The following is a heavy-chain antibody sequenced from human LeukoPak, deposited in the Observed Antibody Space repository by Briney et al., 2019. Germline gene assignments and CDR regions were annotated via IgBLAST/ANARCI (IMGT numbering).Heavy chain of an antibody. J-gene: IGHJ3*02. CDR1: GYTLTELS. CDR2: FDPEDGET. CDR3: SAIIVAGGTDAFDI. V-gene: IGHV1-24*01. D-gene: IGHD6-13*01. Sequence: ASVKVSCKVSGYTLTELSMHWVRQAPGKGLEWMGGFDPEDGETIYAQKFQGRVTMTEDTSSATAYMELSSLRSEDTAVYYCSAIIVAGGTDAFDIWGQGTMVTVSS.